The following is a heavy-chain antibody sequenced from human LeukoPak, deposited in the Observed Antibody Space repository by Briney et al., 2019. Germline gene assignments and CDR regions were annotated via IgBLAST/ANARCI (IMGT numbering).Heavy chain of an antibody. CDR1: GFTFSRYA. CDR3: VRAEILTCSRTSCYFGYFDN. Sequence: GGSLRLSCAASGFTFSRYAIHWVRQAPGKGLEWVALISYDGSNKYYADSVKGRFTISRDNSKNTLSLQMNSLRADDTAIYFCVRAEILTCSRTSCYFGYFDNWGQGTRVTVSS. J-gene: IGHJ4*03. V-gene: IGHV3-30*04. CDR2: ISYDGSNK. D-gene: IGHD2-2*01.